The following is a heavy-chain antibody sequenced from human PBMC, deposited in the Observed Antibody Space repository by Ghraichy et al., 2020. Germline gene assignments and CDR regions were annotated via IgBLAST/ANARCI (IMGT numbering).Heavy chain of an antibody. D-gene: IGHD6-13*01. V-gene: IGHV1-69*13. Sequence: SVKVSCKASGGTFSSYAISWVRQAPGQGLEWMGGIIPIFGTANYAQKFQGRVTITADESTSTAYMELSSLRSEDTAVYYCARDIAAAGELPKGYFDYWGQGTLVTVSS. CDR3: ARDIAAAGELPKGYFDY. J-gene: IGHJ4*02. CDR1: GGTFSSYA. CDR2: IIPIFGTA.